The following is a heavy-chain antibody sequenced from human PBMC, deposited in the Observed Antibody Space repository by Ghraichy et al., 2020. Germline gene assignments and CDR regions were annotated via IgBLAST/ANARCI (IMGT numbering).Heavy chain of an antibody. V-gene: IGHV3-21*01. CDR2: ISSSSSYI. J-gene: IGHJ6*03. CDR1: GFTFSSYS. CDR3: ARAQILYYMDV. Sequence: GGSLRLSCAASGFTFSSYSMNWVRQAPGKGLEWVLSISSSSSYIYYADSVKGRFTISRDNAKNSLYLQMNSLRAEDTAVYYCARAQILYYMDVWGKGTTVTVSS.